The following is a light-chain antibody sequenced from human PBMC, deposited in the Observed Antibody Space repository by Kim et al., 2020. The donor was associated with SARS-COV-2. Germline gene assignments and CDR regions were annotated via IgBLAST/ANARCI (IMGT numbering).Light chain of an antibody. CDR3: QQYNNWRWT. Sequence: VSQGERATLTCRASQSVSSNLAWYQQKPGQAPRLLIYGASTRATGIPARFSGSGSGTEFTLTISSLQSEDFAVYYCQQYNNWRWTFGQGTKVDIK. J-gene: IGKJ1*01. CDR2: GAS. CDR1: QSVSSN. V-gene: IGKV3-15*01.